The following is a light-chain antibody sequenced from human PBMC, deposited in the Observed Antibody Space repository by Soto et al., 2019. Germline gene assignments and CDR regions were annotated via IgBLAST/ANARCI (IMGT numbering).Light chain of an antibody. CDR1: SSDVGGYDF. V-gene: IGLV2-14*01. CDR2: QVS. CDR3: SSYISMIVRV. Sequence: LTQPASVSGSPGQSITISCTGTSSDVGGYDFVSWYQHHPGKAPRLIIYQVSNRPSGVSNRFSGSKSGNTASLTISGLQPEDEADYYCSSYISMIVRVFGGGTKVTVL. J-gene: IGLJ3*02.